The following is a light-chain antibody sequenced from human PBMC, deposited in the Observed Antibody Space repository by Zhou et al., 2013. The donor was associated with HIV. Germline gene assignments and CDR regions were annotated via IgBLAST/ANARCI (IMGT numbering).Light chain of an antibody. Sequence: DIQMTQSPSTLSATVGDRVTITCRASQSISTYLAWYQQKPGKAPKLLLFKASDLEGGVPSRFSGSGYGTEFTLTINSLQPEDFATYYCLQHYANPFTFGGGTKVEIK. J-gene: IGKJ4*01. CDR2: KAS. CDR1: QSISTY. V-gene: IGKV1-5*03. CDR3: LQHYANPFT.